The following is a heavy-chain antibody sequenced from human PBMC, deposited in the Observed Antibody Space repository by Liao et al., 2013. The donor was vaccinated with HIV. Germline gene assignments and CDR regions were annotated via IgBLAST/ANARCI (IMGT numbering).Heavy chain of an antibody. CDR2: FYYGGIT. Sequence: QLQLQESGPGLVKPSETLSLTCSVSGASISRGSYYWGWIRQPPGSGLEWIAIFYYGGITSYNPSLRSRVTMSADTSKNHISLKVNYVTAADTAMYYCARGVAVAGAGYYYYMDVWGKGTTVTVSS. D-gene: IGHD6-19*01. V-gene: IGHV4-39*07. J-gene: IGHJ6*03. CDR3: ARGVAVAGAGYYYYMDV. CDR1: GASISRGSYY.